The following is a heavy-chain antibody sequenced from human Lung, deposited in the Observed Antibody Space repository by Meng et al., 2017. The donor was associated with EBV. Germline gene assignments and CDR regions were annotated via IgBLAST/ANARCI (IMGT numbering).Heavy chain of an antibody. V-gene: IGHV3-43*01. Sequence: EVQLVQSGXVVVPPGESLKVSCATSGFTFDDYTIHWVRQSPGKGLEWISLIRWDGVTTDYADSVKGRFTVSRDNSKSSVYLEMDSLRPEDTAFYYCAKNQRSVLILDAFDHWGQGTLVTVSS. CDR3: AKNQRSVLILDAFDH. CDR2: IRWDGVTT. J-gene: IGHJ4*02. D-gene: IGHD2-8*02. CDR1: GFTFDDYT.